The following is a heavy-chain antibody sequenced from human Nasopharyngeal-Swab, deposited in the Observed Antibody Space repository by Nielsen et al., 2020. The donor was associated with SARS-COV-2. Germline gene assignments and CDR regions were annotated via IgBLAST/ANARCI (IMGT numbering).Heavy chain of an antibody. J-gene: IGHJ6*02. D-gene: IGHD3-3*01. CDR1: GFTFSSYA. CDR3: ARDGLDYDFWSAYFMDV. Sequence: GESLKISCATSGFTFSSYAMSWVRQAPGKGLEWVSIISGSGDTTYYADSVNDRVTISRDNAKNSLYLQMNSLRAEDTAVYYCARDGLDYDFWSAYFMDVWGQGTTVTVSS. CDR2: ISGSGDTT. V-gene: IGHV3-23*01.